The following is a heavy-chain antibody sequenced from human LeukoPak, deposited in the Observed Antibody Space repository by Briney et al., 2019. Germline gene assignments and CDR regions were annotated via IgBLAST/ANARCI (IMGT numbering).Heavy chain of an antibody. CDR1: GDSVSSNSAA. CDR3: AREHYYHSSASKIDY. CDR2: TYYRSKWYN. J-gene: IGHJ4*02. Sequence: SQTLSLTCAISGDSVSSNSAAWHWIRQSPSRGLEWLGRTYYRSKWYNDYAVSVRSRITINPDTSKNQFSLQLNSVTPEDTAVYYCAREHYYHSSASKIDYWGQGALVTVSS. V-gene: IGHV6-1*01. D-gene: IGHD3-22*01.